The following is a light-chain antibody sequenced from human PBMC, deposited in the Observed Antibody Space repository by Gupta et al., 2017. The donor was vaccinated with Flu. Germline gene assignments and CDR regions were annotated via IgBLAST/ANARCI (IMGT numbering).Light chain of an antibody. CDR1: QDISNY. CDR2: DAS. J-gene: IGKJ3*01. V-gene: IGKV1-33*01. Sequence: DIQLTQSPSSLSASVGDRVTITCQASQDISNYLNWYQQKPGKAPELLIYDASNLETGVPSRFSGGGSGTDFTITISSMQPEDIATYCCQQYDKLRTCGPGTKVEIK. CDR3: QQYDKLRT.